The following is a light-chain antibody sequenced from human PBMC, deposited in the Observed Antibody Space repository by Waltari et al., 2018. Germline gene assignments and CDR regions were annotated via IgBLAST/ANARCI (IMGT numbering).Light chain of an antibody. J-gene: IGKJ5*01. CDR3: QQRNSYPIT. CDR2: AAS. V-gene: IGKV1-9*01. CDR1: QGISGY. Sequence: DIQLTQSPSFLSASVVDRVTITCRASQGISGYLAWYQQKPGKAPKLLIYAASTLQSGVPSRFSGSGSGTEFTLTISSLQPEDFATYYCQQRNSYPITFGQGTRLEIK.